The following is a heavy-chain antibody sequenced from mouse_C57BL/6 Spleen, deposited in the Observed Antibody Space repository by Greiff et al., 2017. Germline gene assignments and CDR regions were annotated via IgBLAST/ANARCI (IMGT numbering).Heavy chain of an antibody. CDR2: IRNKANNHAT. J-gene: IGHJ4*01. D-gene: IGHD2-3*01. Sequence: EVKVEESGGGLVQPGGSMKLSCAASGFTFSDAWMDWVRQSPEKGLEWVAEIRNKANNHATYYAESVKGRLTISRDDSKSSVYLQMNSLRAEDTGIYYCTRDDGYYEGSMDYWGQGTSVTVSS. CDR1: GFTFSDAW. V-gene: IGHV6-6*01. CDR3: TRDDGYYEGSMDY.